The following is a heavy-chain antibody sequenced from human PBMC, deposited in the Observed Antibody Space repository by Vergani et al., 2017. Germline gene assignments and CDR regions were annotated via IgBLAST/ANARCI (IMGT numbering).Heavy chain of an antibody. J-gene: IGHJ1*01. CDR3: ARTYYYDSSDYFSAEYFQH. CDR1: GFTFSHYA. Sequence: EVQLLESGGGLVQPGGSLRLSCAASGFTFSHYAMSWVRQAPGKGLEWVSGISGSGGSTFYADSVKGRFTISRDNAKNSLYLQMNSLRAEDTAVYYCARTYYYDSSDYFSAEYFQHWGQGTLVTVSS. V-gene: IGHV3-23*01. D-gene: IGHD3-22*01. CDR2: ISGSGGST.